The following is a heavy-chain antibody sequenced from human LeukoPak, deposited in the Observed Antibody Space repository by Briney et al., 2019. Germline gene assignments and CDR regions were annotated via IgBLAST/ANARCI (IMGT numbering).Heavy chain of an antibody. CDR3: ARADHFWSGSFDY. J-gene: IGHJ4*02. Sequence: SETLSLTCTVSGGSISSHYWSWIRQPPGKGLEWIGYIYYSGSTNYNPSLKSRVTISVDTSKNQFSLKLSSVTAADTAVYYCARADHFWSGSFDYWGQGTLVTVPS. CDR1: GGSISSHY. D-gene: IGHD3-3*02. CDR2: IYYSGST. V-gene: IGHV4-59*11.